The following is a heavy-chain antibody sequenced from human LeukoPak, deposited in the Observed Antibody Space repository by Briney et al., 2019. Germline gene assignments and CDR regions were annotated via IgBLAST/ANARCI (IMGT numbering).Heavy chain of an antibody. J-gene: IGHJ6*02. V-gene: IGHV3-21*01. CDR2: ISSSSSYI. CDR3: AREGYCSSTSCYRSYYYGMDV. CDR1: GFTFSSYS. D-gene: IGHD2-2*01. Sequence: GGSLRLSCAASGFTFSSYSMNWVRQAPGKGLEWVSSISSSSSYIYYADSVKGRFTISRDNAKNSLYLQMNSLRAEDTAVYYCAREGYCSSTSCYRSYYYGMDVWGQGTTDTVSS.